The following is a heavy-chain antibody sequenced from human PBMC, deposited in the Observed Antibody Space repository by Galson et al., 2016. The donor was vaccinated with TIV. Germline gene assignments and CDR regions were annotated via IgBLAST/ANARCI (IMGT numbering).Heavy chain of an antibody. CDR1: GYTFSHFA. Sequence: SVKVSCKASGYTFSHFAITWVRQAPGQGLEWMGYMSAYSGASNYAQEFQGRVTITTDTSTSTAYMELRNLRFDDTAVYYCARYSSTSSRRFDYWGQGTLVTVSA. J-gene: IGHJ4*02. CDR3: ARYSSTSSRRFDY. V-gene: IGHV1-18*01. CDR2: MSAYSGAS. D-gene: IGHD6-6*01.